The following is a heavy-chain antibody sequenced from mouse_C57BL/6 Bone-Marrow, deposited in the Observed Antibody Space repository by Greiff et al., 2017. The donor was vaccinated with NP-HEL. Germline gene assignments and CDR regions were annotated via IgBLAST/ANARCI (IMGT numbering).Heavy chain of an antibody. CDR3: ARMGDYDAGGY. CDR2: IYPGSGST. CDR1: GYTFTSYW. J-gene: IGHJ2*01. Sequence: QVQLQQPGAELVKPGASVKMSCKASGYTFTSYWITWVKQRPGQGLEWIGDIYPGSGSTNYNEKFKSKATLTVDTSSSTAYMQLSSLTSEDAAVYYCARMGDYDAGGYWGQGTTLTVSS. V-gene: IGHV1-55*01. D-gene: IGHD2-4*01.